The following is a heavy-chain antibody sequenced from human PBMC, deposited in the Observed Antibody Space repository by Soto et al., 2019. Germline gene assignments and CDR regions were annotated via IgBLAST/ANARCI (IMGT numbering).Heavy chain of an antibody. V-gene: IGHV1-2*04. J-gene: IGHJ5*02. CDR2: INPNSGGT. Sequence: ASVKVSCKASGYTFTCYYMHWVRQAPGQGLEWMGWINPNSGGTNYAQKFQGWVTMTRDTSISTAYMELSRLRSDDTAVYYCARGIAAAGTASTSNNWFDPWGQGTLVTVSS. CDR1: GYTFTCYY. CDR3: ARGIAAAGTASTSNNWFDP. D-gene: IGHD6-13*01.